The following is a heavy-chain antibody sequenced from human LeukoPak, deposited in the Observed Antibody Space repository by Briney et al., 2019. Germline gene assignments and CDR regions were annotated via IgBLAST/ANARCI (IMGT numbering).Heavy chain of an antibody. V-gene: IGHV3-30*04. CDR1: GFTFSSYA. J-gene: IGHJ4*02. CDR2: ISYDGSNK. CDR3: ARERDIVIVPAASAYFDY. D-gene: IGHD2-2*01. Sequence: GGSLRLSCAASGFTFSSYAMHWVRQAPGKGLEWVAVISYDGSNKYYADSVKGRFTISRDNSKNTLYLQMNSLRAEDTAVYYCARERDIVIVPAASAYFDYWGQGTLVTVSS.